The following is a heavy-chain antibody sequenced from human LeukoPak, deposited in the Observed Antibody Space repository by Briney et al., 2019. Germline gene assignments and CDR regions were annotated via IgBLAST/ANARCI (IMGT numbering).Heavy chain of an antibody. CDR1: GGPISSGGYS. CDR3: ARLRHYSSSSFFDYYYYMDV. Sequence: SETLSLTCAVSGGPISSGGYSWSWIRQPSGKALEWIGYIYQRGTTYYNPPLKSRVTISVDTSKNQFSLKLSSVTAADTAVYYCARLRHYSSSSFFDYYYYMDVWGKGTTVTVSS. J-gene: IGHJ6*03. CDR2: IYQRGTT. D-gene: IGHD6-6*01. V-gene: IGHV4-30-2*01.